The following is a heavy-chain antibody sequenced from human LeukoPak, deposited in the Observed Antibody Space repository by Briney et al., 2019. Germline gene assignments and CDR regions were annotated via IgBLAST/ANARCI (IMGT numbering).Heavy chain of an antibody. D-gene: IGHD3-10*01. CDR3: ARDFMVRGR. V-gene: IGHV3-74*01. CDR1: GFTFSTFW. J-gene: IGHJ4*02. CDR2: INSDGSDT. Sequence: GGSLRLSCATSGFTFSTFWMHWVRQAPGKGLVWVSGINSDGSDTRYADSVKGRFTISRDNAKNTLYLQMSSLRAEDAAMYYCARDFMVRGRWGQGTLVSVSS.